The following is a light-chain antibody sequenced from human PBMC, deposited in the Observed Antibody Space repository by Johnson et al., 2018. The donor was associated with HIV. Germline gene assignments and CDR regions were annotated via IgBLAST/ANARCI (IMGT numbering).Light chain of an antibody. V-gene: IGLV1-51*02. Sequence: QSVLTQPPSVSAAPGQKVTISCSGSSSNIGNNYVSWYQQLPGTAPKLLIYENNKRPLGIPDRFSGPKSGTSATLGITGLQTGDEADFYCGTWDTSLSAFVFGTGTKVTV. CDR1: SSNIGNNY. CDR2: ENN. CDR3: GTWDTSLSAFV. J-gene: IGLJ1*01.